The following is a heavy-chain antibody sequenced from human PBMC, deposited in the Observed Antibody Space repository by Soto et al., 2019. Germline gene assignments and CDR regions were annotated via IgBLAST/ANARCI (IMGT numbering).Heavy chain of an antibody. CDR2: ISGSGGST. V-gene: IGHV3-23*01. CDR1: GFTFSSYA. CDR3: AKDLRYYGSGPYYYYGMDV. D-gene: IGHD3-10*01. Sequence: GALRLSCAASGFTFSSYAMSWVRQAPGKGLEWVSAISGSGGSTYYADSVKGRFTISRDNSKNTLYLQMNSLRAEDTAVYYCAKDLRYYGSGPYYYYGMDVWGQGTTVTVSS. J-gene: IGHJ6*02.